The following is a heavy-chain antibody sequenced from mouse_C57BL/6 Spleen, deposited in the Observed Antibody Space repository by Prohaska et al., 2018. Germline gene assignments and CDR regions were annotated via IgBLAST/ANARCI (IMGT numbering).Heavy chain of an antibody. CDR2: INSDCSAI. Sequence: VQLSETGGGLVNPAGSRVLSCEDPGFPFCGFWMSWVRQPPGTTLAWIGEINSDCSAINYAPSIKDRFTILRDNDKRSLYLLMSNVRAEDTATDNCVRYIIWWCIDVSGTG. CDR3: VRYIIWWCIDV. D-gene: IGHD1-1*01. V-gene: IGHV11-2*01. J-gene: IGHJ1*03. CDR1: GFPFCGFW.